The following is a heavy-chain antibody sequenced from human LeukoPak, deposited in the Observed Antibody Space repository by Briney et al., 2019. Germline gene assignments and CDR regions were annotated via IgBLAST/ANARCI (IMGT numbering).Heavy chain of an antibody. CDR3: AGAGAHIFAF. CDR1: GFTFSGYE. CDR2: ITSSGST. D-gene: IGHD3-10*01. V-gene: IGHV3-48*03. Sequence: GGSLRLSCAASGFTFSGYEMNWVRQAPGKGLEWVSYITSSGSTHYGDSVKGRFTISRDNAKDSLYLQMNSLRAEDTAVYYCAGAGAHIFAFWGQGTLVTVSS. J-gene: IGHJ4*02.